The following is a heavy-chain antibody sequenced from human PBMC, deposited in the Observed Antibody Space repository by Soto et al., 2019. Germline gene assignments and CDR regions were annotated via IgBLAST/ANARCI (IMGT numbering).Heavy chain of an antibody. CDR1: GYTFTSYA. D-gene: IGHD3-10*01. Sequence: ASVKVSCKASGYTFTSYAMHWVRQAPGQRLEWMGWINAGNGNTKYSQKFQGRVTITRDTSASTAYMELSSLRSEDTAVYYCARDLILLWFGEFDYWGQGTLVTVSS. CDR2: INAGNGNT. V-gene: IGHV1-3*01. J-gene: IGHJ4*02. CDR3: ARDLILLWFGEFDY.